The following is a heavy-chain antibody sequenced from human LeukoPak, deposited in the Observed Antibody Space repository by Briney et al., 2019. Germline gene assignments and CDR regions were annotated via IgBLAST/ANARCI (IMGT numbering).Heavy chain of an antibody. D-gene: IGHD2-21*02. J-gene: IGHJ4*02. CDR3: ARAYCGGDCYWGLFDY. CDR2: ISGSGGST. V-gene: IGHV3-23*01. Sequence: GGSLRLSCAASGFTFSSYAMSWVRQAPGKGLEWVSAISGSGGSTYYADSVKGRFTISRDTSKNTLYLQMNSLRAEDTAVYFCARAYCGGDCYWGLFDYWGQGTLVTVSS. CDR1: GFTFSSYA.